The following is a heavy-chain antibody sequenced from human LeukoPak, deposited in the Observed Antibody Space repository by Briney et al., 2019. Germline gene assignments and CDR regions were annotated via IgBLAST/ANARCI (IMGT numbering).Heavy chain of an antibody. J-gene: IGHJ3*02. CDR2: ISGSTTYT. V-gene: IGHV3-11*05. Sequence: KPGGSLRLSCAASGFTFSDYYMSWIRQPPGKGLEWVSYISGSTTYTNYADSVRGRFTISRDNSKNSLYLQMNSLRAEDTAVYYCARDREVVAFDIWGQETMVTVSS. D-gene: IGHD2-15*01. CDR3: ARDREVVAFDI. CDR1: GFTFSDYY.